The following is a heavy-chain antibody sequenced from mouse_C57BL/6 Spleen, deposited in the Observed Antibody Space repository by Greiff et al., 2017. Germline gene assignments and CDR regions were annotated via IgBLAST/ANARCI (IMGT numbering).Heavy chain of an antibody. Sequence: VQLKESVAELVRPGASVKLSCTASGFTIKNTYMHWVKQRPEQGLEWIGRIDPANGNTKYAPQFPGKATITADTSSNTAYLLLSSLTAEDTAIYYCAVYDYDGDWFAYWGQGTLVTVSA. CDR2: IDPANGNT. D-gene: IGHD2-4*01. J-gene: IGHJ3*01. CDR1: GFTIKNTY. CDR3: AVYDYDGDWFAY. V-gene: IGHV14-3*01.